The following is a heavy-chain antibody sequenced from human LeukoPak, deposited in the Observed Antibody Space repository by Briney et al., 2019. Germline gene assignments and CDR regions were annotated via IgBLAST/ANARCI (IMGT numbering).Heavy chain of an antibody. CDR3: ARDSGTTGEVKFDP. D-gene: IGHD4-17*01. Sequence: RTSETLSLTCPVSGGSISSYYWSWIRQPAGKGLEWIGRIYNSGSTTYNPSPKSRVTMPVDTSKNQFSLKLSSVTAADTAVYYCARDSGTTGEVKFDPWGQGTLVTVSS. V-gene: IGHV4-4*07. J-gene: IGHJ5*02. CDR2: IYNSGST. CDR1: GGSISSYY.